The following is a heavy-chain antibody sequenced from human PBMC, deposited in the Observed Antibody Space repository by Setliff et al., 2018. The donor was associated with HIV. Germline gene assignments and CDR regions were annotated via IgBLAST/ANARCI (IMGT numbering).Heavy chain of an antibody. CDR2: IWFDESKR. CDR3: AKLLWFGESAFDI. CDR1: GFTFRDYG. Sequence: PGGSLRLSCAASGFTFRDYGMNWVRQAPGKGLEWVAVIWFDESKRYYADSVKGRFTISRDNSKNTLYLEMSSLRPEDTAIYYCAKLLWFGESAFDIWGQGTMVTVSS. D-gene: IGHD3-10*01. V-gene: IGHV3-30*02. J-gene: IGHJ3*02.